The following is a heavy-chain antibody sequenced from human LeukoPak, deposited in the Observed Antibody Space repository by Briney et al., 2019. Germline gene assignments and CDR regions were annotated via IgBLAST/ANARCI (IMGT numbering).Heavy chain of an antibody. J-gene: IGHJ1*01. CDR2: ISYDGSNK. D-gene: IGHD1/OR15-1a*01. V-gene: IGHV3-30*18. Sequence: GGSVRLSCAASGFTFSSYGMHWVRQAPGKGLEWVAVISYDGSNKYYADSVKGRFTISRDNSKNTLYLQMNSLRAEDTAVYYCAKDLNRLLPAEYFQHWGQGALVSASS. CDR1: GFTFSSYG. CDR3: AKDLNRLLPAEYFQH.